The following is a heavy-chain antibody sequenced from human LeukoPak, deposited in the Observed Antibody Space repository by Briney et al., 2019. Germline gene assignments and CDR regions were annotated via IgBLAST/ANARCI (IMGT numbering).Heavy chain of an antibody. CDR3: ARYFFGMDV. CDR2: IKHDGSLK. Sequence: GGSLRLSCVASEATFNYYWMTWVRQAPGKGLEWVANIKHDGSLKYYMDSAKGRFTISRDNSLNSVYLQMNSVRAEDTAVYYCARYFFGMDVWGQGTTVTVSS. CDR1: EATFNYYW. D-gene: IGHD2/OR15-2a*01. V-gene: IGHV3-7*01. J-gene: IGHJ6*02.